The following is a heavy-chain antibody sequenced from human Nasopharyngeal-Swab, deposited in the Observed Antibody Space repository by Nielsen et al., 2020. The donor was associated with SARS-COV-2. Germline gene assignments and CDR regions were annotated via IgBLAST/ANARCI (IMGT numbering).Heavy chain of an antibody. V-gene: IGHV3-23*03. D-gene: IGHD3-3*01. J-gene: IGHJ4*02. Sequence: GESLKISCTASGFNLRSYVMTWVRQPPGKGLEWVSVTYSDGHTTYYGDSVKGRFTISRDNSKNTLFLQMNSLRAEDTAVYYCAKAKGDLWSGYSTGHYFDHWGQGTHVTVSA. CDR2: TYSDGHTT. CDR1: GFNLRSYV. CDR3: AKAKGDLWSGYSTGHYFDH.